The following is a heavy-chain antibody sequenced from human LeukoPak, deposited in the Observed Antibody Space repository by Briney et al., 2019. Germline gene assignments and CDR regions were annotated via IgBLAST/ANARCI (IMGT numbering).Heavy chain of an antibody. D-gene: IGHD1-7*01. CDR1: GFTFSSYA. V-gene: IGHV3-23*01. J-gene: IGHJ6*02. CDR2: ISGSGGST. CDR3: ARETGTTNYYYYYGMDV. Sequence: PGGSLRLSCAASGFTFSSYAMSWVRQAPGKGLEWVSAISGSGGSTYYADSVKGRFTISRDNSKNTLYLQMNSLRAEDTAVYYCARETGTTNYYYYYGMDVWGQGTTVTVSS.